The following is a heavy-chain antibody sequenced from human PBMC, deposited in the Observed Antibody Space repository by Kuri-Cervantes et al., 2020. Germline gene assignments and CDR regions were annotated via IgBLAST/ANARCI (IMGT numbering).Heavy chain of an antibody. D-gene: IGHD3-9*01. V-gene: IGHV3-9*01. J-gene: IGHJ3*02. CDR1: GFTFDDYA. Sequence: SLKISCAASGFTFDDYAMHWVRQAPGKGLEWVSSINWNSGSIGYADSVKGRFTISRDNTKNSLYLQMNSLRGEDTALYYCVKEGEKLYDILSGYPSDVFDIWGQGTRVTVSS. CDR2: INWNSGSI. CDR3: VKEGEKLYDILSGYPSDVFDI.